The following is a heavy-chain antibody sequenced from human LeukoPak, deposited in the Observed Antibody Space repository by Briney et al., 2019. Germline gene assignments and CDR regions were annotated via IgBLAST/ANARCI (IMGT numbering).Heavy chain of an antibody. CDR3: ARAAGDSYGYRYYFDY. CDR2: INPNGGST. D-gene: IGHD5-18*01. V-gene: IGHV1-46*01. Sequence: ASVKVSCKASGYTFTSNYIHWVRQAPGHGLEWMGLINPNGGSTDYAQKFQGRVTMTRDTSTSTVFMELSSLRSEDTAVYYCARAAGDSYGYRYYFDYWGQGTLVTVSS. CDR1: GYTFTSNY. J-gene: IGHJ4*02.